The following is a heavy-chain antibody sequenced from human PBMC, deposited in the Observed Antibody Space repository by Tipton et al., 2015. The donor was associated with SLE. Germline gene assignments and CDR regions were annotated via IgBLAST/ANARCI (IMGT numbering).Heavy chain of an antibody. D-gene: IGHD2-21*01. CDR2: IHYRRNT. Sequence: TLSLTCTVSGDSISSGGYYWSWIRQHPGKGLEYIGYIHYRRNTYYNPSLRSRVFISVDTSKNQFSLKLSSVTAADTAVYYCASSNLGGGDCYHYWVQGTLGTVSS. CDR3: ASSNLGGGDCYHY. V-gene: IGHV4-31*03. CDR1: GDSISSGGYY. J-gene: IGHJ4*02.